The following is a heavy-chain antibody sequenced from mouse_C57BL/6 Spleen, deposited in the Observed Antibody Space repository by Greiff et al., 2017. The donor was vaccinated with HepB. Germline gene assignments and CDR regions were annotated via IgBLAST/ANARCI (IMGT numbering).Heavy chain of an antibody. Sequence: DVKLVESEGGLVQPGSSMKLSCTASGFTFSDYYMAWVRQVPEKGLEWVANINYDGSSTYYLDSLKSRFIISRDNAKNILYLQMSSLKSEDTATYYCARDSGGYDGRSYAMDYWGQGTSVTVSS. CDR2: INYDGSST. J-gene: IGHJ4*01. D-gene: IGHD1-1*01. V-gene: IGHV5-16*01. CDR1: GFTFSDYY. CDR3: ARDSGGYDGRSYAMDY.